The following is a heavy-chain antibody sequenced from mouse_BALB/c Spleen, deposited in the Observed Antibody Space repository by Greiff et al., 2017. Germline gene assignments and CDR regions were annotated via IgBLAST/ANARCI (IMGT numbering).Heavy chain of an antibody. CDR2: ISNGGGST. V-gene: IGHV5-12-2*01. J-gene: IGHJ2*01. D-gene: IGHD2-4*01. Sequence: EVQRVESGGGLVQPGGSLKLSCAASGFTFSSYTMSWVRQTPEKRLEWVAYISNGGGSTYYPDTVKGRFTISRDNAKNTLYLQMSSLKSEDTAMYYCARRDYDYPYFDYWGQGTTLTVSS. CDR1: GFTFSSYT. CDR3: ARRDYDYPYFDY.